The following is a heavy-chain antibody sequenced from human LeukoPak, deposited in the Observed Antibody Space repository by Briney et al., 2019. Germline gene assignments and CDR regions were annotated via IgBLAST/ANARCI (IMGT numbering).Heavy chain of an antibody. CDR2: IYYSGST. V-gene: IGHV4-39*01. J-gene: IGHJ4*02. Sequence: PSETLSLTCTVSGGSISSSSYYWGWIRQPPGKGLEWIGSIYYSGSTYYNPSLKSRVTISVDTSKNQFSLKLSSVTAADTAVYYCARQSITVAGISFDYWGQGTLVTVSS. CDR3: ARQSITVAGISFDY. CDR1: GGSISSSSYY. D-gene: IGHD6-19*01.